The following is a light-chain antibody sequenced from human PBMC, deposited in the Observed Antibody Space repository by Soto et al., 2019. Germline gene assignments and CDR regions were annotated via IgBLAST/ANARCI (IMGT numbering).Light chain of an antibody. CDR2: GAS. Sequence: EIVLTQSPGTLSLSPGERATLSCRASQSVSSSYLSWYQQRPGQAPRLLIFGASSRATGIPDRFSGSGSGTDFTLTISRLEPEDSAVYHCQQYYRSPTFGQGTRLEI. CDR1: QSVSSSY. CDR3: QQYYRSPT. J-gene: IGKJ5*01. V-gene: IGKV3-20*01.